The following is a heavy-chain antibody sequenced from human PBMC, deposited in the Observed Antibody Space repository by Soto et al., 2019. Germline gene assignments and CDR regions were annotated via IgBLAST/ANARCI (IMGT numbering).Heavy chain of an antibody. CDR3: AKGRGGSGSLTPRVDS. J-gene: IGHJ4*02. V-gene: IGHV3-23*01. CDR2: ASGGGDTT. D-gene: IGHD3-10*01. Sequence: EVQLLESGGGLVQPGGSLRLSCAASGFTFNNYAMTWVRQAPGKGLEWVSAASGGGDTTSYADSVKGRFTVSRDGSKSTLYRQMCSRSAEDTALYYCAKGRGGSGSLTPRVDSWGQGTLVTVSS. CDR1: GFTFNNYA.